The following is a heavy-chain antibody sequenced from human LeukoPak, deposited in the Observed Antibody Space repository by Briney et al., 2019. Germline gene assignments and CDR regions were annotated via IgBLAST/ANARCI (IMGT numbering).Heavy chain of an antibody. V-gene: IGHV1-46*01. CDR1: GYTLTELS. CDR3: ATGIAVAGSLEGAFDI. J-gene: IGHJ3*02. Sequence: ASVKVSCKVSGYTLTELSMHWVRQAPGQGLEWMGIINPSGGSTSYAQKFQGRVTMTRDTSTSTVYMELSSLRSEDTAVYYCATGIAVAGSLEGAFDIWGQGTMVTVSS. D-gene: IGHD6-19*01. CDR2: INPSGGST.